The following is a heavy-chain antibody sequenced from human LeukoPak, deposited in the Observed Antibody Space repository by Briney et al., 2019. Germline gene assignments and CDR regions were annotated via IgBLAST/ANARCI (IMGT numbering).Heavy chain of an antibody. D-gene: IGHD3-22*01. J-gene: IGHJ4*02. Sequence: SETLSLTCTVSGGSFSSHYWSWVRQPPGKGLEWIGNIYYSGSTNYNPSLKSRVTISVDTSKNQFSLKLSSVTAADTAVYYCARGADSSGYYSIFYFDYWGQGTLVTVSS. CDR1: GGSFSSHY. CDR2: IYYSGST. CDR3: ARGADSSGYYSIFYFDY. V-gene: IGHV4-59*11.